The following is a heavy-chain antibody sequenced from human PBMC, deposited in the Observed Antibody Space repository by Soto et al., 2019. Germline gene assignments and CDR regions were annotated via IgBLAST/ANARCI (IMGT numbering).Heavy chain of an antibody. J-gene: IGHJ5*02. Sequence: SETLSLTCSVSGGSIRNNIYYWGWIRQPPGKGLEWIASVYHSGSTYYTPSLKSRVTISVDRSKNQFSLKLSSVTAADTAVYYCARVPGPWGQGTLVTVSS. CDR2: VYHSGST. CDR3: ARVPGP. V-gene: IGHV4-39*07. CDR1: GGSIRNNIYY.